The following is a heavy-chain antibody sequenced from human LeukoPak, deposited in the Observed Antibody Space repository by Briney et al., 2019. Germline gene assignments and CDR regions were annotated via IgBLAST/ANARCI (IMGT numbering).Heavy chain of an antibody. V-gene: IGHV4-59*01. CDR2: IYYSGST. Sequence: SETLSLTCTVSGGSISSYYWSWIRQPPGKGLEWIGYIYYSGSTNYNPSLKSRVTISVDTSKNQFSLKLSSVTAADTAVYYCARDLGFLESQNWFDPWGRGTLVTVSS. J-gene: IGHJ5*02. CDR1: GGSISSYY. CDR3: ARDLGFLESQNWFDP. D-gene: IGHD3-3*01.